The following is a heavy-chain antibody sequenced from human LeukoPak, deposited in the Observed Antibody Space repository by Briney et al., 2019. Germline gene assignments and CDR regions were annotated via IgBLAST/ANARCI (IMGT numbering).Heavy chain of an antibody. CDR2: ITGNGVGT. J-gene: IGHJ4*02. CDR1: GFTFSGYA. V-gene: IGHV3-23*01. CDR3: AKRVSGWYQIDY. Sequence: TGGSLRLSCAASGFTFSGYAMSWVRQAPGKGLEWVSAITGNGVGTYYADSVKGRFTISRDNSKNTLYLQMNSLRADDTAVYYCAKRVSGWYQIDYWGPGTLVTVSS. D-gene: IGHD6-19*01.